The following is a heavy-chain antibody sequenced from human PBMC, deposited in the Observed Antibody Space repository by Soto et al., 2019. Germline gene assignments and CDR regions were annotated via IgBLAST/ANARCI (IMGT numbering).Heavy chain of an antibody. CDR3: AKRDYGGNPDVFGMDV. Sequence: GGSLRLSCAASGFTFGSYGMHWVRQAPGKGLEWVAVISYDGYKKDYADSVKGRFTVSRDNPKNTLYLQMNSLRVEDTAVYYCAKRDYGGNPDVFGMDVWGQGTTGTVSS. J-gene: IGHJ6*02. D-gene: IGHD4-17*01. CDR2: ISYDGYKK. V-gene: IGHV3-30*18. CDR1: GFTFGSYG.